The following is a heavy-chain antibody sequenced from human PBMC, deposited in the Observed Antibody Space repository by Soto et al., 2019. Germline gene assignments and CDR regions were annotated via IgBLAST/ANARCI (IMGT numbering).Heavy chain of an antibody. Sequence: PGESLRLSCAASGFTFSSDWMHWVGQAPGKGLVWASRINSDGSSTSYADSVKGRFTISRDNAKNTLYLQMNSLRAEDTAVYYCASSQPENNWFDPWGQGTLVTVSS. CDR3: ASSQPENNWFDP. J-gene: IGHJ5*02. V-gene: IGHV3-74*01. CDR2: INSDGSST. CDR1: GFTFSSDW. D-gene: IGHD2-2*01.